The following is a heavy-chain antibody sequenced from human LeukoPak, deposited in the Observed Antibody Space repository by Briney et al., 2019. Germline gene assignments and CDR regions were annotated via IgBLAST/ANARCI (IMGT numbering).Heavy chain of an antibody. CDR2: ISAGSSYT. V-gene: IGHV3-11*03. CDR3: AAGTAADF. D-gene: IGHD6-13*01. J-gene: IGHJ4*02. CDR1: GFTVSSNY. Sequence: GGSLRLSCAASGFTVSSNYMSWVRQAPGKGLEWISYISAGSSYTDYADSVKGRFTISRDNAKNTLYLQMNSLGVEDTAVYYCAAGTAADFWGQGTLVSVSS.